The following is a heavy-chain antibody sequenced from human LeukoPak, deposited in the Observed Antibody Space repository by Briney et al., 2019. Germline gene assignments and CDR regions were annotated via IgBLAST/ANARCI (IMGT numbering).Heavy chain of an antibody. Sequence: ASVTVSCKASGYTFTSYGISWVRQAPGRGLEWMGWISAYNGNTNYAQKLQGRVTMTTDTSTSTAYMELRSLRSDDTAVYYCARDYPYYYDSSGYYSTRGDAFDIWGQGTMVTVSS. V-gene: IGHV1-18*01. CDR1: GYTFTSYG. J-gene: IGHJ3*02. CDR2: ISAYNGNT. CDR3: ARDYPYYYDSSGYYSTRGDAFDI. D-gene: IGHD3-22*01.